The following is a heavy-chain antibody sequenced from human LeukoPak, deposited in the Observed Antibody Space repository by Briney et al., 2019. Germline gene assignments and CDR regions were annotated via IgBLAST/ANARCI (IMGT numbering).Heavy chain of an antibody. CDR2: ISGSGGST. V-gene: IGHV3-23*01. CDR3: AKDFNPRYSSGWFFDY. J-gene: IGHJ4*02. Sequence: GGTLRLSCAASGFTFSSYGMSWVRQAPGKGLEWVLAISGSGGSTYYADSVKGRFTISRDNSKNTLYLQMNSLRAEDTAVYYCAKDFNPRYSSGWFFDYWGQGTLVTVSS. CDR1: GFTFSSYG. D-gene: IGHD6-19*01.